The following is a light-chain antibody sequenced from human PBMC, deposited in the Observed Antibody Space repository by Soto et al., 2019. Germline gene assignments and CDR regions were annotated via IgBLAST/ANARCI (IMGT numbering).Light chain of an antibody. CDR1: SSDVGGYNY. CDR3: SSHAGSSYV. CDR2: EVN. J-gene: IGLJ1*01. V-gene: IGLV2-8*01. Sequence: QSALTQPPSASGSPGQSVAIYCTGTSSDVGGYNYVSWYQQHPGKAPKLMIYEVNKRPSGVPDRFSGSKSGNTASLTVSGLQAVDEADYCCSSHAGSSYVFGTGTKVTVL.